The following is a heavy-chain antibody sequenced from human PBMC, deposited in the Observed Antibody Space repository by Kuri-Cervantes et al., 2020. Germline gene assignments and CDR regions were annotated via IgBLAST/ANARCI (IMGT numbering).Heavy chain of an antibody. J-gene: IGHJ3*02. D-gene: IGHD4-23*01. Sequence: GGSLRLSCAASGFTFSSYAMHWVRQAPGKGLEWVAVISYDGSNKYYADSVKGRFTISRDNSKNTLYLQMNSLRAEDTAVYYCARGVRSGGQRPRAFDIWGQGTMVTVSS. CDR2: ISYDGSNK. CDR1: GFTFSSYA. CDR3: ARGVRSGGQRPRAFDI. V-gene: IGHV3-30-3*01.